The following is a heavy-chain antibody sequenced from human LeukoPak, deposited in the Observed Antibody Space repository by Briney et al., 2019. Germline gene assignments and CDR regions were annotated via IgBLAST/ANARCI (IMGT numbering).Heavy chain of an antibody. CDR2: IYYGGST. V-gene: IGHV4-39*01. CDR3: ARPLITFGGVID. Sequence: PSETLSLTCTVSGGSISSSSYYWGWIRQPPGTGLEWIGSIYYGGSTYYNPSLKSRVTISVDTSKNQFSLKLSSVTAADTAVYYCARPLITFGGVIDWGQGTLVTVSS. CDR1: GGSISSSSYY. D-gene: IGHD3-16*02. J-gene: IGHJ4*02.